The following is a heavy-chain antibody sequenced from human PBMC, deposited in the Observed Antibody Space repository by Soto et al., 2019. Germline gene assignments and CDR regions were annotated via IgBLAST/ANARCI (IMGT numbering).Heavy chain of an antibody. J-gene: IGHJ6*02. CDR2: IGPSDDRK. Sequence: QVQLVQSGAQVMKPGASLKLSCKASGYTFITYYMHWVRQAPGQGLEWLGVIGPSDDRKVYAQKFEVRVTMTRDTSTSTVQMDLSSLRSDDSAVYYCAREGVFGAVTPVYYYYGMDVWGQGTTVTVSS. CDR1: GYTFITYY. CDR3: AREGVFGAVTPVYYYYGMDV. D-gene: IGHD3-3*01. V-gene: IGHV1-46*01.